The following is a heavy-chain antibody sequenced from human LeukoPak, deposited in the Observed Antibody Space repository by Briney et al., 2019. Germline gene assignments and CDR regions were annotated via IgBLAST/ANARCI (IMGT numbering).Heavy chain of an antibody. CDR2: IYPGDSDT. CDR1: GYSFNSYW. CDR3: ARSGGSARSASL. V-gene: IGHV5-51*03. Sequence: GASLNISGKASGYSFNSYWIGCVRQLPGKGLGWMVIIYPGDSDTRYRPSFQGQVKISADKSIRTAYLQWSSLKASDTTMYYCARSGGSARSASLWGQGTLVTVSS. J-gene: IGHJ4*02. D-gene: IGHD3-10*01.